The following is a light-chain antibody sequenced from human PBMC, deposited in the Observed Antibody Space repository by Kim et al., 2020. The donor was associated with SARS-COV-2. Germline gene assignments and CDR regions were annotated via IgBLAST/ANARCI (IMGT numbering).Light chain of an antibody. Sequence: GDRFTITCRDSQSISTWLAWYQQKPGKAPKLLIYDASNLESGVPSRFSGSGSGTEFTLTISSLQPDDFATYYCQQYDSYSVWTFGQGTKVDIK. V-gene: IGKV1-5*01. CDR3: QQYDSYSVWT. CDR1: QSISTW. J-gene: IGKJ1*01. CDR2: DAS.